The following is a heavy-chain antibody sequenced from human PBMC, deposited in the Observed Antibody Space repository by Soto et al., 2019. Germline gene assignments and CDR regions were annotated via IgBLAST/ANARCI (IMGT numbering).Heavy chain of an antibody. CDR2: INPNSGGT. D-gene: IGHD1-7*01. CDR3: ARFINWNYFLDY. J-gene: IGHJ4*02. V-gene: IGHV1-2*02. CDR1: GYTFTGYY. Sequence: ASVKVSCKASGYTFTGYYMHWVRQAPGQGLEWMGWINPNSGGTNYAQKFQGRVTMTRDTSISTAYMELSRLRSDDTAVYYCARFINWNYFLDYWGQGTLVTVSS.